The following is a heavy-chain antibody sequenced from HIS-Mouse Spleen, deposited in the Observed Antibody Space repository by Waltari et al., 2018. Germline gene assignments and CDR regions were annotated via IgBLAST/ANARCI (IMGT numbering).Heavy chain of an antibody. CDR1: GGSISSSSYY. CDR2: IYYSRSP. V-gene: IGHV4-39*07. J-gene: IGHJ2*01. Sequence: QLQLQESGPGLVKPSETLSLTCTVSGGSISSSSYYWGWIRQPPGKGLEWIGSIYYSRSPYSTPSLTRRVTISVDTSKNQFSLKLSSVTAADTAVYYCAREIPYSSSWYDWYFDLWGRGTLVTVSS. D-gene: IGHD6-13*01. CDR3: AREIPYSSSWYDWYFDL.